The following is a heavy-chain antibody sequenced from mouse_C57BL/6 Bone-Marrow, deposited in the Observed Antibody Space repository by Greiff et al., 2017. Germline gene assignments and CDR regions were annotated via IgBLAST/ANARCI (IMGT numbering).Heavy chain of an antibody. CDR1: GYAFSNYC. D-gene: IGHD1-1*01. J-gene: IGHJ2*01. Sequence: VQLQQSGAGLVQPGASVKLSCEASGYAFSNYCMNWVKQRPGKGLEWVGQICPGDGGTYYTGKFKGQATLTADKSSNTVYLQLSSLTSEDTAVYFCAREIYEGSSYLDYWGKGTTLTVSS. V-gene: IGHV1-80*01. CDR2: ICPGDGGT. CDR3: AREIYEGSSYLDY.